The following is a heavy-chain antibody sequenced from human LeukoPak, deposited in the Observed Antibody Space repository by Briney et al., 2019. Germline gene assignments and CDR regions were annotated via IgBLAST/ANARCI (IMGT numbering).Heavy chain of an antibody. CDR2: INPNSGDT. J-gene: IGHJ4*02. Sequence: ASVKVSCKASGYSFTGYYMHWVRQAPGQGLEWMGWINPNSGDTKYAQKFQGRVTMTRDTSISTAYMELTRLRSDDTAVYYCASASGWYSRYYFDYWGQGTLVTVSS. CDR3: ASASGWYSRYYFDY. D-gene: IGHD6-19*01. V-gene: IGHV1-2*02. CDR1: GYSFTGYY.